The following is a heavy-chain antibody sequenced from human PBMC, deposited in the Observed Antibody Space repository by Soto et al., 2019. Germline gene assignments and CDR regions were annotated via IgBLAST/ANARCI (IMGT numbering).Heavy chain of an antibody. CDR3: SADRPDIGVGWWV. Sequence: MQLVQSGPEVKKPGTSLKVSCKASGSGFINSGIQWVRQAHGQRLEWIGWVVVASGQTNYAQNFRGRVAITRDTSTATAYIELTGLTSEDTAVYFCSADRPDIGVGWWVWGQGTTVTVSS. CDR2: VVVASGQT. V-gene: IGHV1-58*02. CDR1: GSGFINSG. J-gene: IGHJ6*02. D-gene: IGHD2-15*01.